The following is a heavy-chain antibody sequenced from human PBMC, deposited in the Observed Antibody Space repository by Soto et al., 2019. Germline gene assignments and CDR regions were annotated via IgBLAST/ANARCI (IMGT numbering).Heavy chain of an antibody. CDR1: GFTFINYA. J-gene: IGHJ2*01. Sequence: EVQLLESGGDSVQPGGSVRLSCAGSGFTFINYAMNWVRQAPGTGLEWVSTISGGGDATFFADSVRGRFTFSSDNSNNTASLRLSIVGGDATAVYDCARRAVGSTSRPDYWSFDLWCRGTRVTVSS. D-gene: IGHD3-16*01. CDR2: ISGGGDAT. CDR3: ARRAVGSTSRPDYWSFDL. V-gene: IGHV3-23*01.